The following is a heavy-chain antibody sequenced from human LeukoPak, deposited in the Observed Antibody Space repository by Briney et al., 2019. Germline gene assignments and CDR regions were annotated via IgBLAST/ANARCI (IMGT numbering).Heavy chain of an antibody. Sequence: GGSLRLSCAASGLTFSSYGMHWVRQAPGKGLEWVAVIWYDGSNKYYADSVKGRFTISRDNSKNTLYLQMNSVRAEDEAVYYCARDDVVSAAITSASYYGMDVWGKGTTVTVSS. D-gene: IGHD2-2*02. CDR3: ARDDVVSAAITSASYYGMDV. CDR1: GLTFSSYG. J-gene: IGHJ6*04. CDR2: IWYDGSNK. V-gene: IGHV3-33*01.